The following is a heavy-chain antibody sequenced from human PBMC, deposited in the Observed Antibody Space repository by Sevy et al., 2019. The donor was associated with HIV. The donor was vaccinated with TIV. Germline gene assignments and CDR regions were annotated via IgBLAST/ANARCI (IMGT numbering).Heavy chain of an antibody. CDR3: ARVYYFDHPYYYYYGMDV. D-gene: IGHD3-9*01. V-gene: IGHV1-2*02. Sequence: ASVKVSCKASGYTFTGYYVHWLRQAPGQGLEWMGWINPKTGGTYFAKKFQDRVSMTTGTSITTAYMELRSLRSDDTAVYYCARVYYFDHPYYYYYGMDVWGQGTTVTVSS. J-gene: IGHJ6*02. CDR1: GYTFTGYY. CDR2: INPKTGGT.